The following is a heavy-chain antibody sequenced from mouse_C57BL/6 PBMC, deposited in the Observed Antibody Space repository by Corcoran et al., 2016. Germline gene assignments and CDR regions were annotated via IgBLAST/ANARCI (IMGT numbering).Heavy chain of an antibody. CDR1: GYTFTTYG. CDR2: INTYSGVP. Sequence: QIQLVQSGPELKKPGETVKISCKASGYTFTTYGMSWVKQAPGKGLKWMGWINTYSGVPTYADDFKGRFAFSLETSASTAYLQINNLKNEDTATYFCARGRDYYGSSLFDYWGQGTTLTVSS. CDR3: ARGRDYYGSSLFDY. J-gene: IGHJ2*01. D-gene: IGHD1-1*01. V-gene: IGHV9-3*01.